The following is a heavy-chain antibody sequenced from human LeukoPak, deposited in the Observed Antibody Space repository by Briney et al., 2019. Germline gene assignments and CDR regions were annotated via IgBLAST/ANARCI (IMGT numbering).Heavy chain of an antibody. CDR2: ISSSYNTI. V-gene: IGHV3-48*04. CDR1: GFTFSDYT. CDR3: ARATSDSSGYPVSDY. D-gene: IGHD3-22*01. J-gene: IGHJ4*02. Sequence: PGGSLRLSCAASGFTFSDYTMNWVRQAPGKGLEWVSYISSSYNTINYRDSVQGRFIISRDNAKNSLSLQMNSLRAEDSGIYYCARATSDSSGYPVSDYWGQGTLVTVSS.